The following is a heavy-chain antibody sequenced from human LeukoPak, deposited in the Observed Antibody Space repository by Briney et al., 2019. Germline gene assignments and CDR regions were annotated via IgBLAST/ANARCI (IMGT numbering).Heavy chain of an antibody. V-gene: IGHV4-61*09. CDR2: IYASGST. Sequence: PSETLSLTCTVSAGSTSIGSYYWNWIRQPAGKGLEWIGHIYASGSTNYNPSLKSRVTMSVDTSKNQFSLKLNSVTAADTAVYYCARGRSGSHLGDYWGQGTLVTVSS. CDR3: ARGRSGSHLGDY. J-gene: IGHJ4*02. CDR1: AGSTSIGSYY. D-gene: IGHD1-26*01.